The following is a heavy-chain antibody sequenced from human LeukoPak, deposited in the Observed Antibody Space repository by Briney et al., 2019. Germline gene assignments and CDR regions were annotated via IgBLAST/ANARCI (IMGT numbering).Heavy chain of an antibody. J-gene: IGHJ6*02. D-gene: IGHD2-15*01. CDR1: GYTFTSYG. CDR2: ISAYNGNT. V-gene: IGHV1-18*01. CDR3: ARNPPRIVVVVAATNYYGMDV. Sequence: ASVKVSCKASGYTFTSYGISWVRQAPGQGLEWMGWISAYNGNTNYAQKLQGRVTITTDTSTSTAYMELRSLRSDDTAVYYCARNPPRIVVVVAATNYYGMDVWGQGTTVTVSS.